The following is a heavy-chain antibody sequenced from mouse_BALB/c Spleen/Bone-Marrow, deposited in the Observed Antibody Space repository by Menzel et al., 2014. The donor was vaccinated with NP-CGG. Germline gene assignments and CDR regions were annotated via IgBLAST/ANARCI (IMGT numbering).Heavy chain of an antibody. CDR3: ARFYYGSNYAMDY. Sequence: EVQLQQSRPELVKPGASMKISCKASGYSFTGYTMNWVKQSHGKNLEWIGLINPYNGVINYNQKFKGKATFTVDKSSSTAYMELHSLTSEDSAVYYCARFYYGSNYAMDYWGQGTSVTVSS. CDR2: INPYNGVI. J-gene: IGHJ4*01. V-gene: IGHV1-18*01. CDR1: GYSFTGYT. D-gene: IGHD1-1*01.